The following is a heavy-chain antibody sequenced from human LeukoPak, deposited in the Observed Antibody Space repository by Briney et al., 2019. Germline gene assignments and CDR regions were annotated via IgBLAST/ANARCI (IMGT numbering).Heavy chain of an antibody. CDR3: ARGTGWYDY. J-gene: IGHJ4*02. D-gene: IGHD6-19*01. CDR1: GGSFSGYY. Sequence: PSETLSLTCAVYGGSFSGYYWSWIRHPPGKGLEWIGEINHSGSTNYNPSLKSRVTISVDTSKNQFSLKLSSVTAADTAVYYCARGTGWYDYWGQGTLVTVSS. V-gene: IGHV4-34*01. CDR2: INHSGST.